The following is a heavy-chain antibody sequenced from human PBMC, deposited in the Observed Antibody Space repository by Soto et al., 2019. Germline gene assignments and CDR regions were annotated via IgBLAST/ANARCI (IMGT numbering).Heavy chain of an antibody. V-gene: IGHV3-30*18. Sequence: RLSCAASGFSFSSYGMHWLRQAAGKGLEWVAVISYDGSNKYYADSVRGRFTISRDNSKNTLYLQMNSLRPEDTAVFYCAKERMEQYQLLPFFDYWGQGTLVTVSS. CDR1: GFSFSSYG. CDR3: AKERMEQYQLLPFFDY. CDR2: ISYDGSNK. D-gene: IGHD2-2*01. J-gene: IGHJ4*02.